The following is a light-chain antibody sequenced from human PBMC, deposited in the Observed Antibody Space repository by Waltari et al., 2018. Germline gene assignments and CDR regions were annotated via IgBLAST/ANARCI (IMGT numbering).Light chain of an antibody. CDR1: QSISSW. CDR2: DAS. CDR3: QQYNSYPYT. V-gene: IGKV1-5*01. Sequence: DIQMTQSPSTLSASVGDRVTITCRASQSISSWLAWYQQKPGEAPKLLIYDASSLESGVPSRFSGSGAGTEFTLTISSLQPDDFETYYCQQYNSYPYTFGQGTKLEIK. J-gene: IGKJ2*01.